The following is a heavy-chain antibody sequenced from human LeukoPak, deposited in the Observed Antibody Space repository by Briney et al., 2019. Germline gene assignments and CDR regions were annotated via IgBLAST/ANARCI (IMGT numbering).Heavy chain of an antibody. D-gene: IGHD4-17*01. Sequence: PSETLSLTCSVSDDSIASDTYYWAWMRQPPGKGLEWIGSSYYSGKYYSPSLESRITISVDTSKNHFSLSLSSATAADTAVYYCARGGTTVTTGFDYWGQGTLVSVSS. J-gene: IGHJ4*02. CDR3: ARGGTTVTTGFDY. CDR1: DDSIASDTYY. CDR2: SYYSGK. V-gene: IGHV4-39*07.